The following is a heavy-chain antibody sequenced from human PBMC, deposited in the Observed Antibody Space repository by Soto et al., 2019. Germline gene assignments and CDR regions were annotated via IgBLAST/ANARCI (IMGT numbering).Heavy chain of an antibody. Sequence: PGGSLRLSCAASGFTFSSYSMNWVRQAPGKGLEWVSYISSSSSTIYYADSVKGRFTISRDNAKNSLYLQMNSLRDEDTAVYYCARDDILTGYYPIYYYYGMDVWGQGTTVTVS. CDR1: GFTFSSYS. J-gene: IGHJ6*02. V-gene: IGHV3-48*02. CDR2: ISSSSSTI. D-gene: IGHD3-9*01. CDR3: ARDDILTGYYPIYYYYGMDV.